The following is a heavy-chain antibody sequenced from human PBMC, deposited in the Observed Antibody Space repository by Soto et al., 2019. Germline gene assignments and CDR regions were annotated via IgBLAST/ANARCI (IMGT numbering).Heavy chain of an antibody. CDR3: AKEAYCAGDCHPPR. Sequence: EVQLVESGGGLVQPGGSLRLSCAASGFTVSDNYISWVRQAPGKGLEWVSIIYAGGNTYYADSVKGRFRISRDNSENTVYLQVNSLRTEDTAMYYCAKEAYCAGDCHPPRWGQGTLVTVSS. V-gene: IGHV3-66*01. J-gene: IGHJ4*02. D-gene: IGHD2-21*02. CDR1: GFTVSDNY. CDR2: IYAGGNT.